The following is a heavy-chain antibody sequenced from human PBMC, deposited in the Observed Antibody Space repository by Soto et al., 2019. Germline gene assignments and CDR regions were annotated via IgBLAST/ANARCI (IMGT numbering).Heavy chain of an antibody. CDR3: AGDREGYYSNYYGMDV. CDR2: IYHSGST. CDR1: GGSFSSSNW. Sequence: QVQLQESGPGLVKPSGTLSLTCAVSGGSFSSSNWWSWVRQPPGKGLEWIGEIYHSGSTNYNPSLKSRVTIAVDKSTTQFSLKLSSVTAADTAVYYCAGDREGYYSNYYGMDVWGQGTTVTVSS. J-gene: IGHJ6*02. V-gene: IGHV4-4*02.